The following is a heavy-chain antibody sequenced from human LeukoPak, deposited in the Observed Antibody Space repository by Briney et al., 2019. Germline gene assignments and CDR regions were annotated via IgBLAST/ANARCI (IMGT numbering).Heavy chain of an antibody. J-gene: IGHJ4*02. CDR1: GYSFTTYW. D-gene: IGHD5-12*01. CDR2: IYPGDSDI. Sequence: GESLKTSCKGSGYSFTTYWIAWVRQMPGKGPEWMGIIYPGDSDIRYSPSFQGQVTISVDKSISTAYLQWSSLKASDTAMYYCARRAYSGYEFDYWGQGTLVTVSS. CDR3: ARRAYSGYEFDY. V-gene: IGHV5-51*01.